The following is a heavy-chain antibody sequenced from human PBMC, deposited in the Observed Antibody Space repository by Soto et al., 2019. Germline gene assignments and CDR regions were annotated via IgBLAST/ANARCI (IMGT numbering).Heavy chain of an antibody. CDR1: GFTFDDYA. V-gene: IGHV3-9*01. CDR3: AKDSSLATYNWNYLLNDAFDI. J-gene: IGHJ3*02. Sequence: TGGSLRLSCAASGFTFDDYAMHWVRQAPGKGLEWVSGISWNSGSIGYADSVKGRFTISRDNAKNSLYLQMNSLRAEDTALYYCAKDSSLATYNWNYLLNDAFDIWGQGTMVTVSS. D-gene: IGHD1-7*01. CDR2: ISWNSGSI.